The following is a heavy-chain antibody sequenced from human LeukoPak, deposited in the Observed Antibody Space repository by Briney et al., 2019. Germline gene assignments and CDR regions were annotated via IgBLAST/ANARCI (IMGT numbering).Heavy chain of an antibody. Sequence: PGGSLRLSCAASGFTFSDYYVSWIRQAPGKGLEWVSRISSGGGYTGYADSLKGRFTISRDNAKNSLHLQMNSLRAEDTAVYYCARDRRDGGYNPGDLRGFSTWGHGSPVTVSS. V-gene: IGHV3-11*06. D-gene: IGHD5-24*01. CDR2: ISSGGGYT. CDR1: GFTFSDYY. CDR3: ARDRRDGGYNPGDLRGFST. J-gene: IGHJ4*03.